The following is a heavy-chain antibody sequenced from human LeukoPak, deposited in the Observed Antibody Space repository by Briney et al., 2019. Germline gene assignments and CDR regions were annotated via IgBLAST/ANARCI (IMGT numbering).Heavy chain of an antibody. V-gene: IGHV4-31*03. Sequence: SQTLSLTCTVSGGSISSGGYYWSWIRQHPGKGLEWIGYIYYSGSTYYNPSLKSRVTISVDTSKNQFSLKLSSVTAADTAVYCCASLAHHVVVRGVIARGYYYYYMDVWGKGTTVTVSS. CDR2: IYYSGST. J-gene: IGHJ6*03. CDR3: ASLAHHVVVRGVIARGYYYYYMDV. D-gene: IGHD3-10*01. CDR1: GGSISSGGYY.